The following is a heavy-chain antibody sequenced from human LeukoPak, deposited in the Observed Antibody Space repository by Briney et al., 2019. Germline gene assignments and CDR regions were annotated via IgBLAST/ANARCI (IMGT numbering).Heavy chain of an antibody. Sequence: GGSLRLSCVASGFPFSSYWMTWVRQAPGKGLEWVANIKQDGSKKSYVDSVKGRFTISRDNAKNSLYLQMNSLRAEDAAIYYCTRVGYIDEGIDYWGQGTPVTVSS. V-gene: IGHV3-7*04. J-gene: IGHJ4*02. D-gene: IGHD5-24*01. CDR1: GFPFSSYW. CDR3: TRVGYIDEGIDY. CDR2: IKQDGSKK.